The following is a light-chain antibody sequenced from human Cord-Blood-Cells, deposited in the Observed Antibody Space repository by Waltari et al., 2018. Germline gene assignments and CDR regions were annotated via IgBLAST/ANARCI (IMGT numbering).Light chain of an antibody. J-gene: IGKJ2*01. CDR2: DAS. V-gene: IGKV1-33*01. CDR1: QDISHY. Sequence: DIQMTQSPSSLSASVGDRVTTTCQASQDISHYLNWYQQKPGKAPKLLIYDASNLESGVPSRFSGSGSGTDFTFTISSLQPEDIATYDCQQYDNLPYTFGQGTKLEIK. CDR3: QQYDNLPYT.